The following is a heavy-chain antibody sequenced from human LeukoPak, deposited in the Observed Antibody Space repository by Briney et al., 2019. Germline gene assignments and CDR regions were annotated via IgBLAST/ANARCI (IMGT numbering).Heavy chain of an antibody. V-gene: IGHV4-59*08. D-gene: IGHD3-3*01. CDR3: ARQAYTDFWNAFPFDP. Sequence: SETLSLTCTVSGGSISSYYWSWIRQPPGKGLEWIGYIYYSGSTNYNPSLKSRVTISVDTSKNQFSLKLSSVTAADTAMYYCARQAYTDFWNAFPFDPWGQGTLATVSS. J-gene: IGHJ5*02. CDR2: IYYSGST. CDR1: GGSISSYY.